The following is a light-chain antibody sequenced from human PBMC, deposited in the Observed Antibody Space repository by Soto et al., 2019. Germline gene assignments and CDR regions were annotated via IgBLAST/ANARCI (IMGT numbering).Light chain of an antibody. CDR2: ADN. J-gene: IGLJ1*01. CDR3: AAWDDSLNGFV. CDR1: SSNIGSNS. V-gene: IGLV1-44*01. Sequence: QSVLTHPPSASGTPGQRVSISCSGSSSNIGSNSVQWHQQLPGTAPNLLIYADNQRPSGVPDRFSGSKSGTSASLAITGLQSGDEADYYCAAWDDSLNGFVFGTGTKVTVL.